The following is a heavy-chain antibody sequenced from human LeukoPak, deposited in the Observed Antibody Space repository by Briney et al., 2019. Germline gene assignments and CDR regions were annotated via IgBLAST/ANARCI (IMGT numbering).Heavy chain of an antibody. V-gene: IGHV4-34*01. D-gene: IGHD6-19*01. CDR3: ARASGIALSGIDY. CDR2: INHSGST. Sequence: SETLSLTCAVYGGSFSGYFWSWIRQPPGKGLEWIGEINHSGSTNYNPSLKSRVTISVDTSKNQFSLKLSFVTAADTAVYYCARASGIALSGIDYWGQGTLVNVSS. J-gene: IGHJ4*02. CDR1: GGSFSGYF.